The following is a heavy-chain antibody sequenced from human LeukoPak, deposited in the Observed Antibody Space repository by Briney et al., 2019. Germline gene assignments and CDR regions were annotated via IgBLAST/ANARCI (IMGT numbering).Heavy chain of an antibody. CDR2: IGNDGSTT. CDR3: ARDAFGVDKSPF. V-gene: IGHV3-74*01. Sequence: QPGGSLRLSCAASGFTFSSNWMHWVRQAPGKGLVWVSRIGNDGSTTNYADSVKGRFTISRDNAKNTLYLQMNSLRDEDTAVYYCARDAFGVDKSPFWGQGTLVTVSS. CDR1: GFTFSSNW. J-gene: IGHJ4*02. D-gene: IGHD3-3*01.